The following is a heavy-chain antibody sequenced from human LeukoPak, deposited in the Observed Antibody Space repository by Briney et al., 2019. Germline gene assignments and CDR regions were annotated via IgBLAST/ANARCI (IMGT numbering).Heavy chain of an antibody. J-gene: IGHJ4*02. V-gene: IGHV3-74*01. D-gene: IGHD6-19*01. CDR3: ARVRGAVAGRGALDY. CDR2: LNADGSYT. Sequence: GGSLRLSSAASGFSFSDYWLHWVRQTPGKGLVWVSRLNADGSYTNYADSVKGRFTISRDNAKNTLYLHLDNVRAEDTAVYYCARVRGAVAGRGALDYWGQGTLVTVSS. CDR1: GFSFSDYW.